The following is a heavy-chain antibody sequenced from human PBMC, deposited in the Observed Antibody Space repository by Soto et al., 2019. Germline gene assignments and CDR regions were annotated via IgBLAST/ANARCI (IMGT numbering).Heavy chain of an antibody. Sequence: SATLSLTCTVSDGSITNYYWSWIRQPPGKGLEWIGYVHNNGATNYSPSLKSRVTISIDTSKNQFSLKLNSMTAADTAVYYCARRYGGAFDFWGQGTMVTVSS. J-gene: IGHJ3*01. D-gene: IGHD3-10*01. CDR2: VHNNGAT. CDR3: ARRYGGAFDF. CDR1: DGSITNYY. V-gene: IGHV4-59*08.